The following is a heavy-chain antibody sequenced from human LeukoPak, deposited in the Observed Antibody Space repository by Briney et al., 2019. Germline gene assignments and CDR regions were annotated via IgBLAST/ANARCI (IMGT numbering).Heavy chain of an antibody. CDR1: GFTFSSHW. J-gene: IGHJ4*02. V-gene: IGHV3-7*01. CDR3: ARVGYCSGGSCYYPPFDY. CDR2: INQDGSEK. D-gene: IGHD2-15*01. Sequence: PGGSLRLSCAASGFTFSSHWMSWVRQAPGKGLEWVANINQDGSEKYYVDSVKGRFTISRDNAKNSLYLQMNSLRAEDTAVYYCARVGYCSGGSCYYPPFDYWGQGTLVTVSS.